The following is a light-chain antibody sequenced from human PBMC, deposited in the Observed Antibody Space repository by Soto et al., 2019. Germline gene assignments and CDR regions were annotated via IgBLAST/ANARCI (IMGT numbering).Light chain of an antibody. Sequence: DIQMTQSPSTLSASGGDRVTITCRASQSISSWLAWYQQKPGKAPKLLIYDASSLESGVPSRFSGSGSGTEFTLTISSLQPDDFATYYCQQYNSYSTFGQGTKVDIK. CDR1: QSISSW. CDR3: QQYNSYST. J-gene: IGKJ1*01. V-gene: IGKV1-5*01. CDR2: DAS.